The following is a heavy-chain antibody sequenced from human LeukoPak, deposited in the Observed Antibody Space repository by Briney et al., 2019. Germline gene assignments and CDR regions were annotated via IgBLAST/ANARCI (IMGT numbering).Heavy chain of an antibody. V-gene: IGHV4-34*01. D-gene: IGHD5-18*01. CDR2: INHSGST. J-gene: IGHJ4*02. CDR3: ARAYSYGLFDY. Sequence: SETLSLTCAVYGGSFRGYYWSWIRQPPGKGLEWIGEINHSGSTNYNPTLKSRVTISVDTSKNQFSLKLSSVTAADTAVYYCARAYSYGLFDYWGQGTLVSVSS. CDR1: GGSFRGYY.